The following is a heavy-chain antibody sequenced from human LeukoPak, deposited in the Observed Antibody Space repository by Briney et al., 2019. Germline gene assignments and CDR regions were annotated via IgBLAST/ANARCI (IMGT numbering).Heavy chain of an antibody. V-gene: IGHV3-30*03. J-gene: IGHJ4*02. D-gene: IGHD3-22*01. CDR2: ISHDGSSY. CDR1: GFTFSSYG. Sequence: GRSLGNSSAASGFTFSSYGLHWVRQAPDKGLEWVAVISHDGSSYYYADPVKGRFIISRDNSENTLYLQMNSLRAEDTAVYYCARVVYYESHDYLDNWAQGTTVTVSS. CDR3: ARVVYYESHDYLDN.